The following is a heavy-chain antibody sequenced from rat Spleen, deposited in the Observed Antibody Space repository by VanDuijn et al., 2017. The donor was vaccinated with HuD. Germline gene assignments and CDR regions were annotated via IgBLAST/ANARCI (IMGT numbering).Heavy chain of an antibody. D-gene: IGHD4-3*01. J-gene: IGHJ3*01. CDR3: TRQDTSGYSNWFAY. CDR2: ISSDGGRN. Sequence: EVQLVESGGGLVQPGRSLKLSCAASGLTFSDYGMAWVRQAPTKGLEWVATISSDGGRNFYRDSVKGRFTISRDNAKSSLYLQMDSLRSEDTATYYCTRQDTSGYSNWFAYWGQGTLVTVSS. CDR1: GLTFSDYG. V-gene: IGHV5-29*01.